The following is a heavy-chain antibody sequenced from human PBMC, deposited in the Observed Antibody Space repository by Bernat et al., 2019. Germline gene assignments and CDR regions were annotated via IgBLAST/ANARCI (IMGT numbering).Heavy chain of an antibody. CDR2: ISSSSSYT. D-gene: IGHD5-18*01. J-gene: IGHJ4*02. CDR1: GFTFSDYY. CDR3: ARDFFGYSYALDY. V-gene: IGHV3-11*06. Sequence: VQLVESGGGLVKPGGSLRLSCAASGFTFSDYYMSWIRQAPGKGLEWVSYISSSSSYTNYADSVKGRFTISRDNAKNSLYLQMNSLRAEDTAVYYCARDFFGYSYALDYWGQGTLVTVSS.